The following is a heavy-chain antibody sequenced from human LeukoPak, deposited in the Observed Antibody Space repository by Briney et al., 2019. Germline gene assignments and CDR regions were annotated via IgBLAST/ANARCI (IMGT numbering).Heavy chain of an antibody. J-gene: IGHJ4*02. Sequence: GGSLRLSCAASGFTFSNAWMNWVRQAPGKGLEWVGRIRSKGDGGTTDYAAPGKGKFTILRDNSKNTLYLQLNSLTTEDTALYYCTNQYFDFWGQGTLVTVSS. CDR3: TNQYFDF. CDR2: IRSKGDGGTT. V-gene: IGHV3-15*01. CDR1: GFTFSNAW.